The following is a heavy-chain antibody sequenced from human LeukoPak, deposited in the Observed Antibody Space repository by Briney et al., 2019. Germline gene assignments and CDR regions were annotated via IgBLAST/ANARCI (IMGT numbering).Heavy chain of an antibody. CDR1: GYTFTSYY. CDR2: INPSGGST. J-gene: IGHJ6*03. Sequence: ASVKVSCKASGYTFTSYYMHWVRQAPGQGLEWMGVINPSGGSTSYAQKFQGRVTITADESTSTAYMELSSLRSEDTAVYYCARNTVTSFGYYYYYMDVWGKGTTVTVSS. D-gene: IGHD4-11*01. CDR3: ARNTVTSFGYYYYYMDV. V-gene: IGHV1-46*01.